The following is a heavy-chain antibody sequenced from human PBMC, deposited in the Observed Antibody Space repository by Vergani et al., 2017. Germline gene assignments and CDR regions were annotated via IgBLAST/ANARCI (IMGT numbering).Heavy chain of an antibody. Sequence: QVQLVQSGAEVKKPGASVKVSCKASGYTFTSYGISWVRQAPGQGLEWMGRIIPILGIANYAQKFQGRVTITADKSTSTAYMELSSLRSEDTAVYYCARGSAVDILTGYYYYYMDVWGKGTTVTVSS. D-gene: IGHD3-9*01. V-gene: IGHV1-69*09. CDR2: IIPILGIA. CDR1: GYTFTSYG. J-gene: IGHJ6*03. CDR3: ARGSAVDILTGYYYYYMDV.